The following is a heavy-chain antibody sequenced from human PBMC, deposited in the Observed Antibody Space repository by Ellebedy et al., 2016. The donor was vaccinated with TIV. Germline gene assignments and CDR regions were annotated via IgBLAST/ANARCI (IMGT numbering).Heavy chain of an antibody. CDR3: ARGRSIVVVETGGFDM. Sequence: ASVKVSCXAFGYIFGSHGMSWVRQAPGQGLEWMGWISGYSERTDIAQKFQGRVILTTDTSTSTAYLELRSLRSDDTAVYYCARGRSIVVVETGGFDMWGQGTTVTVSS. J-gene: IGHJ3*02. CDR1: GYIFGSHG. V-gene: IGHV1-18*04. D-gene: IGHD2-21*01. CDR2: ISGYSERT.